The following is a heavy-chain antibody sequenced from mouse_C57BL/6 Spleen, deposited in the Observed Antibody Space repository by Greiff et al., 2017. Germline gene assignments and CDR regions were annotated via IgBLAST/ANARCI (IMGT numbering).Heavy chain of an antibody. D-gene: IGHD1-1*01. CDR1: GFTFSSYA. J-gene: IGHJ2*01. V-gene: IGHV5-9-1*02. CDR2: ISSGGDYI. CDR3: TRVREATVIVYYFDY. Sequence: EVKVVESGEGLVKPGGSLKLSCAASGFTFSSYAMSWVRQTPEQRLEWVAYISSGGDYIYYADTVKGRFTISRDNARNTQYLQMSSLKSEDTAMYYCTRVREATVIVYYFDYWGQGTTLTVSA.